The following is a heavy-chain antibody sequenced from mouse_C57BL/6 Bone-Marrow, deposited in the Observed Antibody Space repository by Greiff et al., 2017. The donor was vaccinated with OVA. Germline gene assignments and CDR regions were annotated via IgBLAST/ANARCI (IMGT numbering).Heavy chain of an antibody. CDR3: ARSRGLTGSGVDY. CDR1: GFSLSTSGLG. D-gene: IGHD4-1*01. J-gene: IGHJ3*01. Sequence: PSQTLSLTCSFSGFSLSTSGLGVSWIRQPSGKGLVWLAHIYWDDDQRYNPSLKSRLTISKDTSCNQVFLKSTRVDTADTATYYCARSRGLTGSGVDYWGQGTRVTGTA. CDR2: IYWDDDQ. V-gene: IGHV8-12*01.